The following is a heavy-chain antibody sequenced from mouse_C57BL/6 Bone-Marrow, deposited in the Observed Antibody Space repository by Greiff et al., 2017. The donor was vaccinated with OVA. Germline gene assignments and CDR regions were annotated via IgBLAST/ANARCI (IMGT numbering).Heavy chain of an antibody. CDR2: INPSSGYT. CDR3: ARYRITTGVADYAMDD. J-gene: IGHJ4*01. V-gene: IGHV1-4*01. Sequence: VQLQQSGAELARPGASVKMSCKASGYTFTSYTMHWVKQRPGQGLEWIGYINPSSGYTKYNQKFKDKATLTADKSSSTAYMQLSSLTSEDSAVYDCARYRITTGVADYAMDDWGQGTSVTVSS. D-gene: IGHD1-1*01. CDR1: GYTFTSYT.